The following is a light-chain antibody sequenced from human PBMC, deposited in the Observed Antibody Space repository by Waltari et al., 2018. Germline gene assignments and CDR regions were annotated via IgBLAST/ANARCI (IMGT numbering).Light chain of an antibody. Sequence: DIQMTQSPSTLSASVGDRVTITCRTSQNINSWLAWYQQKPGKAPKLLIYKASILESGVPSRFSGSGSGTEFTLTITSLQPDDFATYFCQHYNNYSPWTFGQGTKVEVK. V-gene: IGKV1-5*03. CDR1: QNINSW. J-gene: IGKJ1*01. CDR3: QHYNNYSPWT. CDR2: KAS.